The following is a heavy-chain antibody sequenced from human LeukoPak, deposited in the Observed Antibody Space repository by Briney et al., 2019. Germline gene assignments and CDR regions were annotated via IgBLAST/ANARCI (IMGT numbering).Heavy chain of an antibody. CDR1: GFTFSSYA. J-gene: IGHJ1*01. CDR3: AKDIVTVPTPAGYFQH. CDR2: ISGSGGST. Sequence: PGGSLRLSCAASGFTFSSYAMSWVRQAPGKGLEWVSAISGSGGSTYYADSVKGRFTISRDNSKNTLYLQMNSLRAEDTAVYYCAKDIVTVPTPAGYFQHWGQGTLVTVSS. V-gene: IGHV3-23*01. D-gene: IGHD4-17*01.